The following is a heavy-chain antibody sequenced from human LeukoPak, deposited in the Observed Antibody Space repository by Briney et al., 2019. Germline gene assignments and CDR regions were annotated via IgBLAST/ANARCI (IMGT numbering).Heavy chain of an antibody. J-gene: IGHJ3*02. CDR2: FDPEDGET. Sequence: GASVKVSCKVSGYTLTELSMHWVRQAPGKGLEWMGGFDPEDGETIYAQKFQGRVTMTEDTSTDTAYMELSSLRSEDTAVYYCATGGIAAAYSPDAFDIWGQGTMVTVSS. V-gene: IGHV1-24*01. CDR1: GYTLTELS. CDR3: ATGGIAAAYSPDAFDI. D-gene: IGHD6-13*01.